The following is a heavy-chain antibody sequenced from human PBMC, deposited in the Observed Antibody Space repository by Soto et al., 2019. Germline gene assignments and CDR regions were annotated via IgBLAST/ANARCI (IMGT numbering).Heavy chain of an antibody. D-gene: IGHD2-2*01. Sequence: SKPLSLTCPVSGGAISRYSWSWIRQPLGKGLEWIWYIYYSGSTNYNPSLKSRVTISVDTSKNQFSLKLSSVTAADTAVYYCARDLTRYCSSTSCYVGHQEYGRDVWGQGTKVTVS. CDR2: IYYSGST. CDR3: ARDLTRYCSSTSCYVGHQEYGRDV. J-gene: IGHJ6*02. CDR1: GGAISRYS. V-gene: IGHV4-59*01.